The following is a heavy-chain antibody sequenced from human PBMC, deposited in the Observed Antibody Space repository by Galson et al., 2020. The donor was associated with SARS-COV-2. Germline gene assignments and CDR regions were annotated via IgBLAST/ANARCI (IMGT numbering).Heavy chain of an antibody. CDR1: GFTFSSYA. CDR3: AKDQGRYYDSSGYYYLPTYYYYGMDV. V-gene: IGHV3-30*04. Sequence: SCAASGFTFSSYAMHWVRQAPGKGLEWVAVISYDGSNKYYADSVKGRFTISRDNSKNTLYLQMNSLRAEDTAVYYCAKDQGRYYDSSGYYYLPTYYYYGMDVWGQGTTVTVSS. D-gene: IGHD3-22*01. J-gene: IGHJ6*02. CDR2: ISYDGSNK.